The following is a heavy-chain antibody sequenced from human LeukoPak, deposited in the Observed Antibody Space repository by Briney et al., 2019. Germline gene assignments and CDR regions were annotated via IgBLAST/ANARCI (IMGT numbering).Heavy chain of an antibody. CDR1: GFTFSTYI. D-gene: IGHD2-2*01. V-gene: IGHV3-30*02. Sequence: GGSLRLSCAASGFTFSTYIMSWVRQAPGKGLEWAAFIRYDGSNKYHADSVKGRFTISRDNSKNTLYLQMNSLRAEDTAVYYCAKDDCSSTSCFYIDYWGQGTLVTVSS. CDR3: AKDDCSSTSCFYIDY. CDR2: IRYDGSNK. J-gene: IGHJ4*02.